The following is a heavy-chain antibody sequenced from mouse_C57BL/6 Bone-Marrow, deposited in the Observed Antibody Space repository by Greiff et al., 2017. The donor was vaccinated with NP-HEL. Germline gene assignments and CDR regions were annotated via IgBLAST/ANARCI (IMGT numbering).Heavy chain of an antibody. Sequence: VQLQQPGAELVRPGTSVKLSCKASGYTFTSYWMHWVKQRPGQGLEWIGVIDPSDSYTNYNQKFKGKATLTVDTSSSTAYMQLSSLTSEDSAVYYCAREDDGYFDVWGTGTTVTVSS. J-gene: IGHJ1*03. CDR2: IDPSDSYT. D-gene: IGHD2-3*01. CDR3: AREDDGYFDV. CDR1: GYTFTSYW. V-gene: IGHV1-59*01.